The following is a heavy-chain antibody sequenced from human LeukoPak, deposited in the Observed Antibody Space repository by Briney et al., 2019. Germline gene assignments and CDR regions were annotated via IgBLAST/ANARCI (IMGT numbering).Heavy chain of an antibody. Sequence: SETLSLTCTVSGGSISSHFWSWIRQPPGKGLEWMGYIYYSGSTNYNPSLKSRVTISVDTTKNQFSLKLSSVTAADTAVYYCARDVSGYDMGYYYYYMDVWGKGTTVTVSS. V-gene: IGHV4-59*11. D-gene: IGHD5-12*01. CDR3: ARDVSGYDMGYYYYYMDV. CDR1: GGSISSHF. J-gene: IGHJ6*03. CDR2: IYYSGST.